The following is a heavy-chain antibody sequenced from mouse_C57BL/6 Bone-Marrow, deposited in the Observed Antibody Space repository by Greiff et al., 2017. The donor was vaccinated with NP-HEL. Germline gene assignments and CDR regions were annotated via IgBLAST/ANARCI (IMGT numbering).Heavy chain of an antibody. CDR3: ARGFITTVVARRY. D-gene: IGHD1-1*01. CDR1: GYTFTSYW. J-gene: IGHJ2*01. Sequence: QVQLQQPGAELVKPGASVKLSCKASGYTFTSYWMHWVKQRPGQGLEWIGMIHPNSGSTNYNEKFKSKATLTVDKSSSTAYMQLSSLTSEDSAVYYSARGFITTVVARRYWGQGTTLTVSS. CDR2: IHPNSGST. V-gene: IGHV1-64*01.